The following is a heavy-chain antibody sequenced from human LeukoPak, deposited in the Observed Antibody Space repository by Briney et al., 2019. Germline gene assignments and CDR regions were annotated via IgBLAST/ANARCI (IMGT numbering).Heavy chain of an antibody. J-gene: IGHJ4*02. Sequence: PGGSLRLSCAASGFTFSSYAMSWVRQAPGKGLEWVSAISGSGGSTYYADSVKGRFTISRDNSKNTLYLQMNRQRAEDTAEYYCAKXRPRTPTHLFDYWGQGTLVTVSS. CDR2: ISGSGGST. CDR1: GFTFSSYA. CDR3: AKXRPRTPTHLFDY. D-gene: IGHD1-14*01. V-gene: IGHV3-23*01.